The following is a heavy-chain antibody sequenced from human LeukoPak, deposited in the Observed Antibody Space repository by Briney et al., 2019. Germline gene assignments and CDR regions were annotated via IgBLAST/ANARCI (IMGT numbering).Heavy chain of an antibody. V-gene: IGHV1-8*03. Sequence: ASVKVSCKASGYTFTSYDINWVRQATGQGLEWMGWMNPNSGNTGYAQKFQGRVTITRNTSISTAYMELSSLRSEDPGVYYCAREDSSGYSRWGQGTMVTVSS. CDR3: AREDSSGYSR. D-gene: IGHD3-22*01. CDR2: MNPNSGNT. CDR1: GYTFTSYD. J-gene: IGHJ3*01.